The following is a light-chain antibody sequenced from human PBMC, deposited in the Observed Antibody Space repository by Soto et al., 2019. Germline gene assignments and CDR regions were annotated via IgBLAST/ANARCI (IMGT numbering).Light chain of an antibody. V-gene: IGKV1-39*01. CDR1: QSISGY. CDR2: SAS. CDR3: QQSVSTPRYT. J-gene: IGKJ3*01. Sequence: DIQMTQSPPSLSASVGDRGTISCRASQSISGYLNWYQQKPGKATTLLIYSASSLQSGVPSRFSGSGSGTDFPLTINSLQPDDFATYYFQQSVSTPRYTFGPGPKVDI.